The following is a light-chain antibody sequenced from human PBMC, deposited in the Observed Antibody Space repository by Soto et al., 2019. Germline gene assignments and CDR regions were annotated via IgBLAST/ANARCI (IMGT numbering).Light chain of an antibody. V-gene: IGLV2-14*01. CDR3: SSYTSGSTLVI. Sequence: QSALTQPASVSGSPGQSITISCTGTSSDVGGFNYVSWYQQHPGKAPKLLISEVSKRPSGVSNRFSGSKSGDTASLTISGLQAEDEADYYCSSYTSGSTLVIFGGGTKLTVL. CDR2: EVS. CDR1: SSDVGGFNY. J-gene: IGLJ2*01.